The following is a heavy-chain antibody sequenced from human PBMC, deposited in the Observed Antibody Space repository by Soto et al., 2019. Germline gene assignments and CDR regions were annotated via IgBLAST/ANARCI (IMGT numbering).Heavy chain of an antibody. CDR2: ISYDGSKK. CDR1: GFTFSSYG. Sequence: GGFLRLSCAASGFTFSSYGMHWVRQAPGKGLEWVAVISYDGSKKYYADSVKGRFTISRDNSKNTLYLQMNSLRAEDTAVYYCAKDNSYADYYYYGMDVWGQGTTVTVSS. D-gene: IGHD2-2*01. V-gene: IGHV3-30*18. J-gene: IGHJ6*02. CDR3: AKDNSYADYYYYGMDV.